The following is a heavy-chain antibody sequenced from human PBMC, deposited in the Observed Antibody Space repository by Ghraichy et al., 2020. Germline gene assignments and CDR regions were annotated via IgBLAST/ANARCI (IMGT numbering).Heavy chain of an antibody. CDR2: ISSSGGST. D-gene: IGHD5-18*01. CDR1: GFTFSSYV. J-gene: IGHJ6*02. Sequence: GGSLRLSCAASGFTFSSYVMSWVRQAPEKGLEWVSAISSSGGSTYYADSVKGRFTISRDNSKNTLYLQINSLRAEDTALYYCVKDDRYGYGYGGLDGMDVWGQGTTVTVSS. CDR3: VKDDRYGYGYGGLDGMDV. V-gene: IGHV3-23*01.